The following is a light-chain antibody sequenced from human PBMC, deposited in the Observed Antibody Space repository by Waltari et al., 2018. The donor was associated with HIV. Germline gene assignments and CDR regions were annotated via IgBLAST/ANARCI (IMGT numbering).Light chain of an antibody. J-gene: IGLJ3*02. CDR3: CSYAGTYTYVL. CDR2: EVS. V-gene: IGLV2-11*01. Sequence: QSALTQPRSVSGSPGQSVTISCTGTSRDVGGYDSVSWYLQHPGKVPKLIIYEVSKRPSGVPDRFSGSKSGNTASLTISGLQTEDEADYFCCSYAGTYTYVLFGGGTKLTVL. CDR1: SRDVGGYDS.